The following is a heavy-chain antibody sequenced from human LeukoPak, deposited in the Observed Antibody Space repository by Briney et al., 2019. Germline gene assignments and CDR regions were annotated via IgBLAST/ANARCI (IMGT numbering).Heavy chain of an antibody. V-gene: IGHV3-48*01. CDR2: ISSSSSTI. CDR1: GFTFSSYS. J-gene: IGHJ4*02. CDR3: ARDYSSSSKGGFNY. Sequence: GGSLRLSCAASGFTFSSYSMNWVRQAPGKGLEWVSYISSSSSTIYYADSVKGRFTISRDNAKNSLYLQMNSLRAEDTAVYYCARDYSSSSKGGFNYWGQGTLVTVSS. D-gene: IGHD6-6*01.